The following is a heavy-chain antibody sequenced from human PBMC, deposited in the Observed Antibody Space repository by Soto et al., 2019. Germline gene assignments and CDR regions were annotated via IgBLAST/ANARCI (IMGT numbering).Heavy chain of an antibody. J-gene: IGHJ6*02. D-gene: IGHD1-26*01. CDR3: ARQEAGIVGATGSRYYCDGMDV. Sequence: PGESLKISCKGSGYSFTSYWIGWVRQMPGKGLEWMGIIYPGDSDTRYSPSFQGQVTISADKSISTAYLQWSSLKASDTAMYYCARQEAGIVGATGSRYYCDGMDVWGQGTTVTVSS. V-gene: IGHV5-51*01. CDR1: GYSFTSYW. CDR2: IYPGDSDT.